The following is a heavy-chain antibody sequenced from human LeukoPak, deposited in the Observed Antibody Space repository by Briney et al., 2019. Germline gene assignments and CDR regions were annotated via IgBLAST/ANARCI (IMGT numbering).Heavy chain of an antibody. CDR2: ISYDGSNK. Sequence: PGGSLRLSCAASGFTFSNYAMHWVRQAPGKGLEWVAVISYDGSNKYYADSVKGRFTISRDNSKNRLYLQMNSLRAEDPAVYYCARGGVYSGSYRTYYFDYWGQGTLVTVSS. D-gene: IGHD1-26*01. CDR3: ARGGVYSGSYRTYYFDY. CDR1: GFTFSNYA. J-gene: IGHJ4*02. V-gene: IGHV3-30*04.